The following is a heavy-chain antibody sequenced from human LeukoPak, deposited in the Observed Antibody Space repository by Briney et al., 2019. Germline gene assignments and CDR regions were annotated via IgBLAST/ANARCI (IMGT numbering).Heavy chain of an antibody. V-gene: IGHV3-7*01. D-gene: IGHD2-21*01. CDR3: AKGGWSTDC. CDR1: GFIFSSSW. Sequence: GGSLRLSCAASGFIFSSSWMSWVRQAPGKGLGWVAYIKQGGSEKHYVDSVKGRFTISSDNAESSLYLQMNSLRAEDTAVYYCAKGGWSTDCWGRGTLVTVSS. CDR2: IKQGGSEK. J-gene: IGHJ4*01.